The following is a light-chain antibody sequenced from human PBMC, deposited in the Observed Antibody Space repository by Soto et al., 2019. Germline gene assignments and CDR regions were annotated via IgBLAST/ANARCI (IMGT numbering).Light chain of an antibody. CDR2: DVT. J-gene: IGLJ1*01. V-gene: IGLV2-14*01. Sequence: QSVLTQPASVSGSPGQSITISCTGTGNDVGGYNYVSWYQQYPGKAPKLMIYDVTNRPSGVSSRFSGSKSGYTASLTISGLQAEDEADYYCNSYTGSSNVFGTGTKVTVL. CDR3: NSYTGSSNV. CDR1: GNDVGGYNY.